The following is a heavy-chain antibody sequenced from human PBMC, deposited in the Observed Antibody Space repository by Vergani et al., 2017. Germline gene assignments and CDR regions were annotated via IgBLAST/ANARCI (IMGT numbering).Heavy chain of an antibody. V-gene: IGHV4-31*03. CDR2: IYSTGST. CDR1: GHSISSGVYY. J-gene: IGHJ4*02. Sequence: QVKLQESGPGPVKPSETLSLTCSVSGHSISSGVYYWNWIRQHPGKGLEWIGYIYSTGSTHHNPSLRRRINMSVDTSKNQFSLKLNSVTAADTAMYYCARMGGYDEGDAFRIGYFDSWGPGILVTVSS. CDR3: ARMGGYDEGDAFRIGYFDS. D-gene: IGHD3-22*01.